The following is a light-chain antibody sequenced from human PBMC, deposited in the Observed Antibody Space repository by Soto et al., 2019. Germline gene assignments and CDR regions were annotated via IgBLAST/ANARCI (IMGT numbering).Light chain of an antibody. CDR3: EQYESGPLLT. CDR1: KSVNSN. V-gene: IGKV3-15*01. J-gene: IGKJ4*01. CDR2: GAA. Sequence: EIVMTQSPPTLSVSPGDGATLSCRASKSVNSNVAWYQQKPGQAPRLLIYGAARRAMYIPARFSGSGSETEFTISISGLQTEDFAVSYSEQYESGPLLTFGGVTKV.